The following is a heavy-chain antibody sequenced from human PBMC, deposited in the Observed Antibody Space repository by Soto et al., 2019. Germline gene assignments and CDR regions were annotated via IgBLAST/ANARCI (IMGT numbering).Heavy chain of an antibody. CDR3: ARDYDYVWGSYPLGWFDP. J-gene: IGHJ5*02. CDR1: GYTFTSYA. D-gene: IGHD3-16*02. V-gene: IGHV1-3*01. CDR2: INAGNGNT. Sequence: GASVKVSCKASGYTFTSYAMHWVRQAPGQRLEWMGWINAGNGNTKYSQKFQGRVTITRDTSASTAYMELSSLRSEDTAVYYCARDYDYVWGSYPLGWFDPWGQGTLVTVSS.